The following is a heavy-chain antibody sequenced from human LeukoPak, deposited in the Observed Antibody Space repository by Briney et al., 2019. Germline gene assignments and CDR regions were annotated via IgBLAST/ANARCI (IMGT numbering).Heavy chain of an antibody. J-gene: IGHJ6*04. CDR1: GGSVSSSSYY. CDR3: ARDRLTTVTRYYGRDV. Sequence: PSGTLSLTCTVSGGSVSSSSYYWSWIRQPPGKGLVWIGYIYYSGRTNYNPSLKSRVTISVDTSKNQFSLKLSSVTAADTAMYYCARDRLTTVTRYYGRDVWGKGTTVTVSS. D-gene: IGHD4-17*01. CDR2: IYYSGRT. V-gene: IGHV4-61*01.